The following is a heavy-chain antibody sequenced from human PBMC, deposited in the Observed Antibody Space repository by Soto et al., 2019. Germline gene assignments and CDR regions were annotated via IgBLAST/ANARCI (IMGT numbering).Heavy chain of an antibody. J-gene: IGHJ4*02. CDR2: MNPNSGNT. D-gene: IGHD1-20*01. V-gene: IGHV1-8*01. CDR3: ASVTPVNWNHRSIDY. CDR1: LYTFTSYD. Sequence: ASLEVSCKASLYTFTSYDINWVRQATGQGLEWMGWMNPNSGNTGYAQKFQGGVTMTRNTSISTAYMELSSLRSEDTAVYYCASVTPVNWNHRSIDYWGQGTLVTVSS.